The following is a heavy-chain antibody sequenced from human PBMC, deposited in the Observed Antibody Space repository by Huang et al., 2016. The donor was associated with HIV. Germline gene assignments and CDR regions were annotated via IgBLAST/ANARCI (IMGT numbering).Heavy chain of an antibody. J-gene: IGHJ5*02. Sequence: QVHLQESGPGLVKPSGTLSLTCTVSGGSISRHHWSWIRQPPGKGLEGIGTLYYTGSTNKNPSLESRVTISVDRSRNYISLEMRSVTTADTAVYYCARESTFGSGWNDDWFDPWGQGTLVIVSS. CDR1: GGSISRHH. D-gene: IGHD1-1*01. V-gene: IGHV4-59*11. CDR3: ARESTFGSGWNDDWFDP. CDR2: LYYTGST.